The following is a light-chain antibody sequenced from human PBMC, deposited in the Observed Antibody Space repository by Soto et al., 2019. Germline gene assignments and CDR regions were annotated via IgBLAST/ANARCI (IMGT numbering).Light chain of an antibody. V-gene: IGKV3-20*01. Sequence: EIVLTQSPGTLSLSPGDRATLSCSASQTVSSNFLAWYQQRPAHAPRLLIHGASTRATGITDRFSGSVSGTDFTLIISGLEPEDFAVYYCQQYGTSPATFGQGTKVEIK. CDR3: QQYGTSPAT. J-gene: IGKJ1*01. CDR1: QTVSSNF. CDR2: GAS.